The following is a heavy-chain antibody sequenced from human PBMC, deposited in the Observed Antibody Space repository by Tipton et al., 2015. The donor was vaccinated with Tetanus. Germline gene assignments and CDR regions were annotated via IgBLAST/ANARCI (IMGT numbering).Heavy chain of an antibody. Sequence: QSGAEVKKPGSSVRVSCKSSGGPFSSYVIAWERQAPGQGLEWMGGVLPLFGTIKYSQNFQDRVTITADASTSPVYMELGSLRSGATAVYYCARVSAPMASGGMDVWGQGPPVTVSS. CDR2: VLPLFGTI. D-gene: IGHD3-10*01. V-gene: IGHV1-69*01. CDR3: ARVSAPMASGGMDV. CDR1: GGPFSSYV. J-gene: IGHJ6*02.